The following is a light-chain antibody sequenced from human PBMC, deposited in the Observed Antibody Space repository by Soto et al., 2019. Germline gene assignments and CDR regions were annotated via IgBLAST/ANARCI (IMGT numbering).Light chain of an antibody. Sequence: DILMTQSPSSLSASVGDRVTITCRASESIARHLNWYQQKPGKAPKLLIYAASSLQNGVPSRFRGGGSGTDFTLTISNLQPEDFATYYCQQTYSTLSITFGQETRLEIK. V-gene: IGKV1-39*01. J-gene: IGKJ5*01. CDR3: QQTYSTLSIT. CDR1: ESIARH. CDR2: AAS.